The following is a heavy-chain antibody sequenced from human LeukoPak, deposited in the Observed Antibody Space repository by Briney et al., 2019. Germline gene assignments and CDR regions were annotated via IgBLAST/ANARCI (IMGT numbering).Heavy chain of an antibody. J-gene: IGHJ4*02. CDR3: AKDGYSSGWYSPSLGYFDY. V-gene: IGHV3-23*01. CDR2: ISGSGGST. CDR1: GFTFSSYA. Sequence: GGSLRLSCAASGFTFSSYAMSWVRQAPGKGLEWVSAISGSGGSTYYADSVKGRFTISRDNSKNTLHLQMNSLRAEDTAVYYCAKDGYSSGWYSPSLGYFDYWGQGTLVTVSS. D-gene: IGHD6-19*01.